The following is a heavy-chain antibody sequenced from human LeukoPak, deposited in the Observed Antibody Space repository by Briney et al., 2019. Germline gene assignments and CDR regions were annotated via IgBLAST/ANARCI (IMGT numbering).Heavy chain of an antibody. Sequence: SVKVSCKASGGTFSSYTISWVRQAPGQGLEWMGRIIPILGIANYAQKFQGRATITADKSTSTAYMELSSLRSEDTAAYYCASSLGEHCSSTSCYGGYVDYWGQGTLVTVSS. J-gene: IGHJ4*02. D-gene: IGHD2-2*01. CDR3: ASSLGEHCSSTSCYGGYVDY. CDR2: IIPILGIA. CDR1: GGTFSSYT. V-gene: IGHV1-69*02.